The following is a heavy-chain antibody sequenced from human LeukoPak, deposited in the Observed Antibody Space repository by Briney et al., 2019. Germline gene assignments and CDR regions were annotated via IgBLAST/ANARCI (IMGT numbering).Heavy chain of an antibody. CDR3: ARDYDILTGYSQERYYYYYGVDV. V-gene: IGHV3-30*04. CDR2: ISYDGSNK. D-gene: IGHD3-9*01. J-gene: IGHJ6*02. Sequence: PGRSLRLSCAAPGFTFSSYAMHWVRQAPGKGLEWVAVISYDGSNKYYADSVKGRFTISRDNSKNTLYLQMNSLRAEDAAVYYCARDYDILTGYSQERYYYYYGVDVWGQGTTVTVSS. CDR1: GFTFSSYA.